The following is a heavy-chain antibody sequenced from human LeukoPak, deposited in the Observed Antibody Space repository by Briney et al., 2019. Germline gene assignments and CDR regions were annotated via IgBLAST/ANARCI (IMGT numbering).Heavy chain of an antibody. D-gene: IGHD1-1*01. V-gene: IGHV1-46*01. CDR2: INPSGGST. CDR1: GYTFTSYY. CDR3: ARDLTNGGAFDI. Sequence: GASVKVSCKASGYTFTSYYMHWVRQAPGQGLEWMGIINPSGGSTSYAQKFQGRVTMIRDTSTSTVYMELSSLRSEDTAVYYCARDLTNGGAFDIWGQGTMVTVSS. J-gene: IGHJ3*02.